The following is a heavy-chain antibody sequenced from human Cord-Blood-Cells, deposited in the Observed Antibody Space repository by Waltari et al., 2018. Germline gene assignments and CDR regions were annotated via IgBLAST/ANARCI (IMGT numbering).Heavy chain of an antibody. D-gene: IGHD6-19*01. Sequence: SVKVSSKASGYTFTSYDINWVRQATGQGLEWMGWMNPNSGNTGYAQKFQGRVTMTRNTSISTAYMELSSLRSEDTAVYYCARAQWLVRGYYYYYGMDVWGQGTTVTVSS. CDR2: MNPNSGNT. V-gene: IGHV1-8*01. CDR3: ARAQWLVRGYYYYYGMDV. CDR1: GYTFTSYD. J-gene: IGHJ6*02.